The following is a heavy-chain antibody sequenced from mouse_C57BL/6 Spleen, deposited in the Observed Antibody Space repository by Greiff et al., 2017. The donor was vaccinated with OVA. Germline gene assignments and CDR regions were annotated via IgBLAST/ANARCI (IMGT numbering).Heavy chain of an antibody. CDR2: IDPSDSYT. CDR1: GYTFTSYW. V-gene: IGHV1-59*01. CDR3: ARRDYGSSYGDY. D-gene: IGHD1-1*01. J-gene: IGHJ2*01. Sequence: VQLQQPGAELVRPGTSVKLSCKASGYTFTSYWMHWVKQRPGQGLEWIGVIDPSDSYTNYNQKFKGKATLTVDTSSSTAYMQLSSLTSEDSAVYYCARRDYGSSYGDYWGQGTTLTVSS.